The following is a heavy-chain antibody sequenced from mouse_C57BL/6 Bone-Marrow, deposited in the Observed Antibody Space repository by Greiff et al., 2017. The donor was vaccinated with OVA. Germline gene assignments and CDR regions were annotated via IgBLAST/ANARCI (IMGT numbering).Heavy chain of an antibody. CDR2: INPSTGGT. D-gene: IGHD4-1*01. CDR1: GYSFTGYY. Sequence: VQLQQSGPELVKPGASVKISCKASGYSFTGYYMNWVKQSPEKSLEWIGEINPSTGGTTYNQKFKAKATLTVDKSSSTAYMQLKSLTSEDSAVYYCARESNGVDYWGRGTTLTVSS. V-gene: IGHV1-42*01. J-gene: IGHJ2*01. CDR3: ARESNGVDY.